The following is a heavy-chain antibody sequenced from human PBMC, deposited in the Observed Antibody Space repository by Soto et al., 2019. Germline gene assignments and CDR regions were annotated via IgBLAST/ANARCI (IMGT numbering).Heavy chain of an antibody. CDR1: GGSISSYY. CDR2: IYYSGST. Sequence: PSETLSLTCTVSGGSISSYYWSWIRQPPGKGLERIGYIYYSGSTNYNPSLKSRVTISVDTSKNQFSLKLSSVTAADTAVYYCARGIGRDYGDWFGPWAQVNLLRVSS. V-gene: IGHV4-59*01. CDR3: ARGIGRDYGDWFGP. D-gene: IGHD4-17*01. J-gene: IGHJ5*02.